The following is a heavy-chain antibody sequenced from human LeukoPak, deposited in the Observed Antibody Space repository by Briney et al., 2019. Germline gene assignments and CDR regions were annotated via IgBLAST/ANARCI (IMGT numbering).Heavy chain of an antibody. V-gene: IGHV3-23*01. CDR1: GFAFSSQD. D-gene: IGHD6-19*01. Sequence: PGGSLRLSCAASGFAFSSQDMGWVRQAPGKGLEWVSAISDSGDRTYYVDSVKGRFTISRDNSKNTLYLQMNSLRADDTAVYYCAKDARRSSGWYFFDHWGPGNPGHRLL. J-gene: IGHJ4*02. CDR3: AKDARRSSGWYFFDH. CDR2: ISDSGDRT.